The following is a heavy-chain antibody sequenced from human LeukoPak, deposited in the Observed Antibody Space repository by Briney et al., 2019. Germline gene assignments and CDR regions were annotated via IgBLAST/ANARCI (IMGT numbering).Heavy chain of an antibody. CDR1: GYTFTGYY. Sequence: ASVKVSCKASGYTFTGYYMHWVRQAPGQGLEWMGWINPNSGGTNYAQKFQGRVTMTRNTSISTAYTELSSLRSEDTAVYYCARGSYYGSGFLFDYWGQGTLVTVSS. V-gene: IGHV1-2*02. D-gene: IGHD3-10*01. CDR2: INPNSGGT. J-gene: IGHJ4*02. CDR3: ARGSYYGSGFLFDY.